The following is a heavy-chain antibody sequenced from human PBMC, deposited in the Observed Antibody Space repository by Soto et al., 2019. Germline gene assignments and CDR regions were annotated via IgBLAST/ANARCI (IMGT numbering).Heavy chain of an antibody. J-gene: IGHJ5*02. CDR1: GGSISSYY. D-gene: IGHD6-13*01. V-gene: IGHV4-59*08. Sequence: SETLSLTCTVSGGSISSYYLSWIRQPPGKGLEWIGYIYYSGSTNYNPSLKSRVTISVDTSKNQFSLKLSSVTAADTAVYYCARLLPKIAAAWGFDPWGQGTLVTVSS. CDR2: IYYSGST. CDR3: ARLLPKIAAAWGFDP.